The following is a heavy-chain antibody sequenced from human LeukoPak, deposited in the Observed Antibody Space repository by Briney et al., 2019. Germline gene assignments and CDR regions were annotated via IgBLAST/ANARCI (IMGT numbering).Heavy chain of an antibody. CDR3: ASIAGANLHAFDM. CDR1: GGSIGSYY. Sequence: SETLSLTCTVSGGSIGSYYWSWIRQPAGKGLEWIGRIYTSGSTNYNPSLKSRVTTSADTSKKQLSLKLSSVTAADTAVYYCASIAGANLHAFDMWGQGTMVTVSS. V-gene: IGHV4-4*07. D-gene: IGHD1-26*01. J-gene: IGHJ3*02. CDR2: IYTSGST.